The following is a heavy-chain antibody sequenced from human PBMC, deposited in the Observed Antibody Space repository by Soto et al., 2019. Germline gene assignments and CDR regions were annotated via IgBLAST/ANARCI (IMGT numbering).Heavy chain of an antibody. J-gene: IGHJ3*02. Sequence: ASVKVSCKASGGTFSSYAISWVRQAPGQGLEWMGGIIPIFGTANYAQKFQGRVTITADESTSTAYMELSSLRSEDTAVYYCARSLEYADAFDIWGQGTMVTVSS. CDR1: GGTFSSYA. CDR2: IIPIFGTA. D-gene: IGHD2-2*01. V-gene: IGHV1-69*13. CDR3: ARSLEYADAFDI.